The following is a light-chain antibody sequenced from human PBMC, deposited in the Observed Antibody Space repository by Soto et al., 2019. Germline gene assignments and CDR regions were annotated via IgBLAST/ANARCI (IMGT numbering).Light chain of an antibody. CDR2: AAS. CDR1: QSVWGSH. CDR3: QHYGTSRT. J-gene: IGKJ1*01. V-gene: IGKV3-20*01. Sequence: DIVLTQSPGTLSVSPGETATLSCRASQSVWGSHLAGYQHKPGHAPRLRIYAASDRATGLPARVTVNGSGKDLTLTTRRLEPTDFAQYYCQHYGTSRTFGPGTKV.